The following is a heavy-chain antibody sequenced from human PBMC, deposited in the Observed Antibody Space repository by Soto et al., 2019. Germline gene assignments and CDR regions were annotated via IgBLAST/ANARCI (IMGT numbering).Heavy chain of an antibody. J-gene: IGHJ5*02. CDR1: GFTVSSTY. V-gene: IGHV3-53*01. CDR3: ARPALGP. CDR2: IHTGGSA. D-gene: IGHD3-16*01. Sequence: EVQLVESGGGLSQPGGSLRLSCAASGFTVSSTYMSWVRQAPGKGLEWVSVIHTGGSAYYAGSVEGRFTIPRDNVKNTLYLQMSSLRVDDTAGYYCARPALGPWGQGALVTVSS.